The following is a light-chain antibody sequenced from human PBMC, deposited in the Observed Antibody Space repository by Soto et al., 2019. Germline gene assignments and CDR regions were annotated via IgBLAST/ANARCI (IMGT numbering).Light chain of an antibody. Sequence: EIVLTQSPGTLSLSPGERATLSCMASQSVGSTYLAWYQQKPGQTPRLLIYGASSRATGIPDRFSGSGSGTDFTLTISRLEPEDFAVYYGQLYGSAITFGQGTRLEIK. J-gene: IGKJ5*01. CDR3: QLYGSAIT. CDR1: QSVGSTY. CDR2: GAS. V-gene: IGKV3-20*01.